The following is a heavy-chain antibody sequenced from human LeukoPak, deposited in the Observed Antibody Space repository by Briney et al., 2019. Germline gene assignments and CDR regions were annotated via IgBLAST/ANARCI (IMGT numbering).Heavy chain of an antibody. V-gene: IGHV3-23*01. CDR2: VSGGGANT. J-gene: IGHJ4*02. D-gene: IGHD3-22*01. CDR1: GFTFSNYA. CDR3: ARKKSWYYDSSGYPYYFDY. Sequence: GGSLRLSCAASGFTFSNYAISWVRQAPGKGLEWVSAVSGGGANTYHADSVKGRFTISRDNAKNSLYLQMNSLRAEDTAVYYCARKKSWYYDSSGYPYYFDYWGQGTLVTVSS.